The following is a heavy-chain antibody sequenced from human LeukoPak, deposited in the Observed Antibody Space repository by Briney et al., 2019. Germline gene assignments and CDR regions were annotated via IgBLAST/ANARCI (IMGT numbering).Heavy chain of an antibody. D-gene: IGHD1-26*01. V-gene: IGHV4-38-2*01. Sequence: SETLSLTWAVSGYSISSGYYWGCIRQPPGKGQEWIGSIYHSGSTYYNPSLKSRVTISVDTSKNQFSLKLSSVTAADTAVYYCARVGSGSYFDYWGQGTLVTVSS. CDR2: IYHSGST. CDR1: GYSISSGYY. J-gene: IGHJ4*02. CDR3: ARVGSGSYFDY.